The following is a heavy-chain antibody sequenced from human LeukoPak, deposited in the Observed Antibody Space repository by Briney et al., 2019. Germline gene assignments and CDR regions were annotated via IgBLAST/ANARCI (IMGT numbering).Heavy chain of an antibody. V-gene: IGHV4-34*01. Sequence: SETLSLTCAVYGGSFSEYYWSWIRQPPGKGLEWIGEINHTGSTSYNPSLKSRVTISEDTSKNQFSLKLSSVTAADTAVYYCARGEGAAPLFWGQGTLVTVSS. CDR2: INHTGST. CDR3: ARGEGAAPLF. CDR1: GGSFSEYY. J-gene: IGHJ4*02. D-gene: IGHD1-26*01.